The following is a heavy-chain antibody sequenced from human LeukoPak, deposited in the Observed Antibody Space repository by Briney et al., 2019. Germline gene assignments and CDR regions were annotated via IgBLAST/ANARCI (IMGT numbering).Heavy chain of an antibody. CDR2: ISYDGSNK. CDR3: AKLTSRNGDSFYY. J-gene: IGHJ4*02. D-gene: IGHD4-17*01. Sequence: GRSLRLSCAASGFTFSSYGMHWVRQAPGKGLEWVAVISYDGSNKYYADSVKGRFTISRDNSKNTLYLQMNSLRAEDTAVYYRAKLTSRNGDSFYYWGQGTLVTVPS. CDR1: GFTFSSYG. V-gene: IGHV3-30*18.